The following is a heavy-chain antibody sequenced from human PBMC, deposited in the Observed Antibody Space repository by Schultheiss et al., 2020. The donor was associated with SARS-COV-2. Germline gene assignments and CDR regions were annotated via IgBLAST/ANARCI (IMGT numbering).Heavy chain of an antibody. V-gene: IGHV4-34*01. J-gene: IGHJ6*03. D-gene: IGHD4-11*01. CDR3: SRGRTSVIPSPVLGLGPHYFSYYMDV. CDR1: GESFNGFS. CDR2: VSHSGGT. Sequence: SQTLSLTCAVYGESFNGFSWTWIRQSPWKGLEWIGQVSHSGGTHYSPSLKRRVTISVDTSKSQFSLRLRSVTAADTAIYFCSRGRTSVIPSPVLGLGPHYFSYYMDVWGKGTTVTVSS.